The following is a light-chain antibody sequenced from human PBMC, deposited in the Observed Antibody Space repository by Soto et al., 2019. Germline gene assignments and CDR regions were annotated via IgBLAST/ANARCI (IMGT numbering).Light chain of an antibody. Sequence: DIQMTQSPSSLSVSVGDRVTITCRASQSISSYLNWYQQKPGKAPNLLIYASSNLQSGVPSRFSGRGYGTDFTLPLRSLQPGDFAPYYCQQSYSTRYTFGQGTKLEIK. CDR3: QQSYSTRYT. CDR2: ASS. CDR1: QSISSY. J-gene: IGKJ2*01. V-gene: IGKV1-39*01.